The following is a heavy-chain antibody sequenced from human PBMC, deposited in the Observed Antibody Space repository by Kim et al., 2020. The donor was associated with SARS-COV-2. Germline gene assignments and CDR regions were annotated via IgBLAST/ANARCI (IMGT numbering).Heavy chain of an antibody. Sequence: SETLSLTCTVSGGSISSSSYYWGWIRQPQGRGRDWMGGINYRGGTYSNPSLKSRVTISVDTSKNQFSLKLSSVTAADTAVYYCARHRLWFGELFHNWFDPWGQGTLVTVSS. CDR1: GGSISSSSYY. J-gene: IGHJ5*02. D-gene: IGHD3-10*01. CDR3: ARHRLWFGELFHNWFDP. CDR2: INYRGGT. V-gene: IGHV4-39*01.